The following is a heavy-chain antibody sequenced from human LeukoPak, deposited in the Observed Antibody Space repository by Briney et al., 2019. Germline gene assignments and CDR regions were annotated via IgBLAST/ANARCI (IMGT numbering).Heavy chain of an antibody. J-gene: IGHJ3*02. CDR3: AIDTYYDMLTGTEPDACDI. D-gene: IGHD3-9*01. Sequence: ASVKVSCKASGYTFTSYGISWVRQAPGQGLEWMGWIIAYNGNTNYAQKLQGTVTMTTNTSTSTAYMDLRSLRADDTAVYYCAIDTYYDMLTGTEPDACDIWGQGTMVTVSS. V-gene: IGHV1-18*01. CDR2: IIAYNGNT. CDR1: GYTFTSYG.